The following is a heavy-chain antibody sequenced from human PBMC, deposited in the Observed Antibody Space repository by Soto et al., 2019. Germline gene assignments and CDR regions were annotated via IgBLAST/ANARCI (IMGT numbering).Heavy chain of an antibody. Sequence: GGSLELGCTVSGFAVNYYGINWVRQAPGKGLEWVSSISKSDYTYYSDSVKGRFTISRDNAKSSVSLQMNTLRVEDTAVYYCAREDSIIIPAVSDFWGQGTLVTVSS. J-gene: IGHJ4*02. CDR1: GFAVNYYG. V-gene: IGHV3-21*01. CDR3: AREDSIIIPAVSDF. D-gene: IGHD2-2*01. CDR2: ISKSDYT.